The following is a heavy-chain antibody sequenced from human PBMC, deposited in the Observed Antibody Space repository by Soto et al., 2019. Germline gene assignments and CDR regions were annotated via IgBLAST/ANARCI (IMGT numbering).Heavy chain of an antibody. CDR3: ARRCSGGSCYGVYFDY. CDR2: IHYSGST. V-gene: IGHV4-30-4*01. J-gene: IGHJ4*02. Sequence: QVQLQESGPGLVKPSQTLSLTCTVSGGSISSGDYYWSWIRQPPGKGLEWIGYIHYSGSTYYNPSLKSRVTISVDTSKNQFSLKLSSVTAADTAVYYCARRCSGGSCYGVYFDYWGQGTLVTVSS. CDR1: GGSISSGDYY. D-gene: IGHD2-15*01.